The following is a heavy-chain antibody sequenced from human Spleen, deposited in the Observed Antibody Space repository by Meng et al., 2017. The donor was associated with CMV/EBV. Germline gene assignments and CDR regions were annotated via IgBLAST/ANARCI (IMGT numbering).Heavy chain of an antibody. V-gene: IGHV3-7*01. Sequence: GESLKISCVDSGFTFSRYWMTWVRQAPGKGLEWVANIKQDGSEKYYVDSVKGRFTISRDNAKNSLYLQMNSLRAEDTAVYYCARTRVRDVFDIWGQGTMVTVSS. D-gene: IGHD2-2*01. CDR1: GFTFSRYW. J-gene: IGHJ3*02. CDR3: ARTRVRDVFDI. CDR2: IKQDGSEK.